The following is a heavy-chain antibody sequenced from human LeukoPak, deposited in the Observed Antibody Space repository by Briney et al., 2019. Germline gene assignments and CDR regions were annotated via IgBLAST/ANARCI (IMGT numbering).Heavy chain of an antibody. CDR3: ARAGSYYYMDV. CDR2: IDAYNGNT. CDR1: GYTFTSSG. Sequence: GASVKVSCKASGYTFTSSGISWVRQAPGQGLEWMGWIDAYNGNTNYAQKLQGRVTMTTDTSTTTAYMELRSLRLDDTAVYYCARAGSYYYMDVWGKGTTDTVSS. D-gene: IGHD1-1*01. J-gene: IGHJ6*03. V-gene: IGHV1-18*01.